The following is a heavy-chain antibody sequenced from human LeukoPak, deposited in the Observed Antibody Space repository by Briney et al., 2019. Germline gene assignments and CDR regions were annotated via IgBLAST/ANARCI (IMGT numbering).Heavy chain of an antibody. CDR2: ISYDGSNK. Sequence: GGSLRLSCAASGFTFSSYAMHWVRQAPGKGLEWVAVISYDGSNKYYADSVKGRFTISRDNSKNTLYLQMNSLRVEDTAVYYCARETGYRFDYWGRGTLVSVSS. V-gene: IGHV3-30-3*01. CDR1: GFTFSSYA. CDR3: ARETGYRFDY. J-gene: IGHJ4*02. D-gene: IGHD3-9*01.